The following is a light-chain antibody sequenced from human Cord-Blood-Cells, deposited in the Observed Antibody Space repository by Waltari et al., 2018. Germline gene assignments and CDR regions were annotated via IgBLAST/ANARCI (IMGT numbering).Light chain of an antibody. CDR1: TSAVGGYTH. CDR3: SSYTSSSTVV. V-gene: IGLV2-14*03. Sequence: QSALTQPASVSGFPGPSISIPATGTTSAVGGYTHVSWSQHHPGKAPKLMIYDVSNRPSGVSNRFSGSKSGNTASLTISGLQAEDEADYYCSSYTSSSTVVFGGGTKLTVL. J-gene: IGLJ2*01. CDR2: DVS.